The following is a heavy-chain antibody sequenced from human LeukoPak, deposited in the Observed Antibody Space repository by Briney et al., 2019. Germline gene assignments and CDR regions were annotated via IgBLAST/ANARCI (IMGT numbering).Heavy chain of an antibody. CDR3: ARASTSDYGDYGDWFDP. CDR2: IIPIFGTA. J-gene: IGHJ5*02. Sequence: SVKVSYKASGGTFSSYAISWVRQAPGQGLEWMGGIIPIFGTANYAQKFQGRVTITADESTSTAYMELSSLRSEDTAVYYCARASTSDYGDYGDWFDPWGRGTLVTVSS. CDR1: GGTFSSYA. V-gene: IGHV1-69*13. D-gene: IGHD4-17*01.